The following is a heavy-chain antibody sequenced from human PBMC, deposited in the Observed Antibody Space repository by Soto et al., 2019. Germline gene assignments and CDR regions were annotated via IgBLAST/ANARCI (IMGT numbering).Heavy chain of an antibody. Sequence: LSLTCAVSGGSISSGGYSWSWIRQPPGKGLEWIGYIYHSGSTYYNPSLKSRVTISVDRSKNQFSLKLSSVTAADTAVYYCARGDSSGYYYAQFDYWGQGTLVTVSS. D-gene: IGHD3-22*01. J-gene: IGHJ4*02. V-gene: IGHV4-30-2*01. CDR3: ARGDSSGYYYAQFDY. CDR1: GGSISSGGYS. CDR2: IYHSGST.